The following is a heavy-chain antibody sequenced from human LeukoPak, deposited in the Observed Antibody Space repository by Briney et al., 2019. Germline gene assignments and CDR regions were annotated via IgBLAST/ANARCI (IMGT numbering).Heavy chain of an antibody. Sequence: SETLSLTCTVSGGSISISRHYWAWIRQPPGKGLDWIGTIHYTGTTYYNPSLRSRVSISVDRSTNQFSLRVSPVTAEDTAVYYCARYGNSAIYWGQGTLVTVSS. J-gene: IGHJ4*02. V-gene: IGHV4-39*07. CDR3: ARYGNSAIY. CDR1: GGSISISRHY. CDR2: IHYTGTT. D-gene: IGHD4-23*01.